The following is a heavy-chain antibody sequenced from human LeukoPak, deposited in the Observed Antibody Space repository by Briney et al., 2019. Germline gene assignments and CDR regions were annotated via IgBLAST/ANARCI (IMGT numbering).Heavy chain of an antibody. Sequence: ASVKVSCKASGYTFTSYAISWVRQAPGQGLEWMGRIIPIFGTANYAQKFQGRVPITTDESTSTAYMELSSLRSEDTAVYYCATQLGITIFGVVTSIGDDAFDIWGQGTMVTVSS. J-gene: IGHJ3*02. V-gene: IGHV1-69*05. D-gene: IGHD3-3*01. CDR2: IIPIFGTA. CDR1: GYTFTSYA. CDR3: ATQLGITIFGVVTSIGDDAFDI.